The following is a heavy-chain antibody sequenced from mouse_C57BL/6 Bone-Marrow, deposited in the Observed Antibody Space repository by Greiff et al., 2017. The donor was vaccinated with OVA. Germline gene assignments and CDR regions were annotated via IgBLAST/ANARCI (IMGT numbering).Heavy chain of an antibody. V-gene: IGHV1-64*01. Sequence: VQLQQPGAELVKPGASVKLSCKASGYTFTSYWMHWVKQRPGQGLEWIGMIHTNSGSTNYNEKFKSKATLTVDKSSSTAYMQLSSLTSEDSAVYYCARDYDYDWDAMDYWGQGTSVTVSS. D-gene: IGHD2-4*01. J-gene: IGHJ4*01. CDR2: IHTNSGST. CDR1: GYTFTSYW. CDR3: ARDYDYDWDAMDY.